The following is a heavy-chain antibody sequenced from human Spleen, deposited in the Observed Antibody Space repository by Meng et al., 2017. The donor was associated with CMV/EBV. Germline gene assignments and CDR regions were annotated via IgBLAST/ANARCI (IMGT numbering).Heavy chain of an antibody. J-gene: IGHJ4*02. Sequence: GSLRLSCGVYGGSFSGYYWSWIRQPPGKGLEWIGEINHSGSTNYNPSLKSRVTISVDTSKNQFSLKLSSVTAADTAVYYCARGVYYATLDYWGQGTLVTVSS. D-gene: IGHD2-8*01. CDR1: GGSFSGYY. V-gene: IGHV4-34*01. CDR2: INHSGST. CDR3: ARGVYYATLDY.